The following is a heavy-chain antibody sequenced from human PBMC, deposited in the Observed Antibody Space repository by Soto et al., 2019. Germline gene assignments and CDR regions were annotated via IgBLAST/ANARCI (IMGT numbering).Heavy chain of an antibody. D-gene: IGHD3-9*01. J-gene: IGHJ4*02. Sequence: GASVKVSCKASGYTFTSYDINWVRQATGQGLEWMGWMNPNSGNTGYAQKFQGRVTMTRNASISTAYMELSSLRSEDTAVYYCARGHILRYFDWSTGDYWGQRTLVTVSS. V-gene: IGHV1-8*01. CDR2: MNPNSGNT. CDR3: ARGHILRYFDWSTGDY. CDR1: GYTFTSYD.